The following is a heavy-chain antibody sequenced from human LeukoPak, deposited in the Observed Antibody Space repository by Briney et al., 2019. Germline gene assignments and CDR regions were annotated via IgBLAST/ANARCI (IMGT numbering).Heavy chain of an antibody. CDR2: IYPGESNT. V-gene: IGHV5-51*01. Sequence: GESLKISCKGSGYSFTNYWIGCVRQMPGKGLEWMGVIYPGESNTKYRTSFQAQVTISAAKSINTAYLQWSSLKASDTAMYYCARHLAERLKRITLMKGCFSLSGRGTLVTVSS. CDR3: ARHLAERLKRITLMKGCFSL. D-gene: IGHD3-22*01. J-gene: IGHJ2*01. CDR1: GYSFTNYW.